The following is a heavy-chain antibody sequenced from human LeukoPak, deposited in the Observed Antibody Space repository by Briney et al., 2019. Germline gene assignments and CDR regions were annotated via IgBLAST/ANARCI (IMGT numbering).Heavy chain of an antibody. V-gene: IGHV3-30*16. CDR3: ARHVTNFFYDSSGYYRTALGY. Sequence: GRSLRLSCAASGFTFSSYYMHWVRQAPGKGLEWVAVISYDGSNKYYADSVKGRFTISRDNSNNTLYLQMNSLRVDDTAVYYCARHVTNFFYDSSGYYRTALGYWGQGTLVTVSS. J-gene: IGHJ4*02. D-gene: IGHD3-22*01. CDR1: GFTFSSYY. CDR2: ISYDGSNK.